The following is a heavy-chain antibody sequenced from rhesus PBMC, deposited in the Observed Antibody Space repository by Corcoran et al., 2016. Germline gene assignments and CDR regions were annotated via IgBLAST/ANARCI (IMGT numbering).Heavy chain of an antibody. CDR2: ISPYNGNK. J-gene: IGHJ4*01. Sequence: QVQLVQSGAEIKQPGASVKLSCKASGYTFTSYYMHWERQAPGQGLEWIGLISPYNGNKSYAQNFQGRVTITTDTSTSTGYMELSSLRSEDTAVYYCTRGIAAATGTFDYWGQGVLVTVSS. CDR1: GYTFTSYY. V-gene: IGHV1-1*01. D-gene: IGHD6-43*01. CDR3: TRGIAAATGTFDY.